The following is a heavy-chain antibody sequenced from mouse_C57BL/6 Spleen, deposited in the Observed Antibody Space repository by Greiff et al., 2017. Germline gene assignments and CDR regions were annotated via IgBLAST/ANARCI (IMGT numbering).Heavy chain of an antibody. CDR3: ASGSSLDY. CDR1: GYTFTSYW. J-gene: IGHJ2*01. V-gene: IGHV1-69*01. CDR2: IDPSDSYT. D-gene: IGHD1-1*01. Sequence: QVQLQQPGAELVMPGASVKLSCKASGYTFTSYWMHWVKQRPGQCLEWIGEIDPSDSYTNYNQKFKGKSTLTVDKSSSTAYMQLSSLTSEDSAVYYCASGSSLDYWGQGTTLTVSS.